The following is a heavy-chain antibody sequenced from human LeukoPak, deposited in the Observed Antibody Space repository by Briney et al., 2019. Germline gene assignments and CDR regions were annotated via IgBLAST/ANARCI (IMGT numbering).Heavy chain of an antibody. D-gene: IGHD1-26*01. CDR1: GFTFSSYY. Sequence: GGSLRLSCAASGFTFSSYYMNWVRQAPGKGLEWVSSISYSSKFIYYADSVKGRFTISRDNAKNSLHLQMNSLRAEDTAVYYCARGGGRLLGYWGQGTLVTVSS. CDR2: ISYSSKFI. J-gene: IGHJ4*02. V-gene: IGHV3-21*06. CDR3: ARGGGRLLGY.